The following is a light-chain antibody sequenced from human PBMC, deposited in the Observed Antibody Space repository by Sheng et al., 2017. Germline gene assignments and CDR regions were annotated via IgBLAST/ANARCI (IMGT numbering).Light chain of an antibody. Sequence: QSVLTQPPSASGTPGQRVTISCSGSSSNIGSNYVYWYQQLPGTAPKLLIYKNNQRPSGVPDRFSGSTSGTSASLAISGLRSEDEADYYCAAWDDNLSGLFGGGTRLTVL. CDR1: SSNIGSNY. J-gene: IGLJ2*01. CDR2: KNN. V-gene: IGLV1-47*01. CDR3: AAWDDNLSGL.